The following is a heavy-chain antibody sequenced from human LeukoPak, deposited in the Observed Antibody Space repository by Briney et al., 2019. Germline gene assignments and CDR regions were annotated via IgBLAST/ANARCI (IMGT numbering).Heavy chain of an antibody. Sequence: GGSLRLSCAASGLTFPRYAFAWVRQAPGRGLRWVSSISGSGRDTFYSDSVKGRFTISRDNSKNTHYLQMSSLTAEDTAVYYCAKWGDFWTGLNNWYFELWGRGTLVTVSS. V-gene: IGHV3-23*01. CDR3: AKWGDFWTGLNNWYFEL. CDR2: ISGSGRDT. J-gene: IGHJ2*01. CDR1: GLTFPRYA. D-gene: IGHD3/OR15-3a*01.